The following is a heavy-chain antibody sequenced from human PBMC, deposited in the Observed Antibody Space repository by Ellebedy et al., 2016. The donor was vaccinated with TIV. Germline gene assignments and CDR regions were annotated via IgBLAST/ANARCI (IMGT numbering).Heavy chain of an antibody. J-gene: IGHJ4*02. CDR3: ATTNRGSGSIDY. V-gene: IGHV3-21*01. CDR1: GFTFSSYS. Sequence: GESLKISXAASGFTFSSYSMNWVRQAPGKGLEWVSSISSSSSYIYYADSVKGRFTISRDNAKNSLYLQMNSLRAEDTAVYYCATTNRGSGSIDYWGQGTLVTVSS. CDR2: ISSSSSYI. D-gene: IGHD3-10*01.